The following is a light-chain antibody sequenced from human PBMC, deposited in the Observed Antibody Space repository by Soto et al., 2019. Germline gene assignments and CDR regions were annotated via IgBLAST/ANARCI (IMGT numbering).Light chain of an antibody. CDR1: SSNIGSNY. J-gene: IGLJ3*02. V-gene: IGLV1-47*02. CDR2: SNN. CDR3: AAWDDSLSGV. Sequence: QSVLTQPPSASGTPGQRVTISCSGSSSNIGSNYVYWYQQVPGTAPKLLIYSNNQRPSGVPDRFSGSKSGTSASLAISGLRSEDEADYYCAAWDDSLSGVFGGGTQLTVL.